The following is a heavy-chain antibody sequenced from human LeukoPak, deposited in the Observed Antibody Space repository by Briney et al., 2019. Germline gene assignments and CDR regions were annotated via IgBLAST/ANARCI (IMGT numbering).Heavy chain of an antibody. CDR2: ITDSGGDT. CDR1: GFTFSNYA. V-gene: IGHV3-23*01. D-gene: IGHD6-19*01. CDR3: ARTPGYSSGWLTD. Sequence: PGGSLRLSCAASGFTFSNYAMSWVRQAPGKGLEWFSAITDSGGDTYYADSVKGRFTISRDNSKNTLYLHMNSLRAEDTAVYYCARTPGYSSGWLTDWGQGTLVTVSS. J-gene: IGHJ4*02.